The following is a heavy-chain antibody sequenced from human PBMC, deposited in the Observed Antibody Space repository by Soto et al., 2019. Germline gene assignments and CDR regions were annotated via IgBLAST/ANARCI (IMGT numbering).Heavy chain of an antibody. CDR3: ARVERGTATTVVDAFDI. V-gene: IGHV4-34*01. D-gene: IGHD1-1*01. Sequence: QVQLQQWGAGLLKPSETLSLTCAVYGGFVTSGSHYWSWIRQPPGKGLEWIGEMSHSGGTHFNPSLKSRVTISVDTSKNQFTLQMSSVTAADTALYYCARVERGTATTVVDAFDIWGPGTMVTVSS. CDR2: MSHSGGT. J-gene: IGHJ3*02. CDR1: GGFVTSGSHY.